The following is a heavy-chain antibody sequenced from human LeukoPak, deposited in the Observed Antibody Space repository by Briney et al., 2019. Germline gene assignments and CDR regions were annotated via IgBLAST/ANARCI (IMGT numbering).Heavy chain of an antibody. Sequence: ASVKVSCKASGYTFTGYYMHWVRQAPGQGLEWMGWINPNSGGTNYAQKFQGRVTMTRDTSISTAYMELSRLRSDDTAVYYCARDGGSWYISGWFDPWGQGTLVTVSS. CDR2: INPNSGGT. J-gene: IGHJ5*02. CDR1: GYTFTGYY. D-gene: IGHD6-13*01. CDR3: ARDGGSWYISGWFDP. V-gene: IGHV1-2*02.